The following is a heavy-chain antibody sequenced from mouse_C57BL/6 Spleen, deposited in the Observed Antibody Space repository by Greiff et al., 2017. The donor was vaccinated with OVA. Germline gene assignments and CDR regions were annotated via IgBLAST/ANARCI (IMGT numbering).Heavy chain of an antibody. D-gene: IGHD2-3*01. CDR2: INPSSGYT. CDR1: GYTFTSYT. V-gene: IGHV1-4*01. J-gene: IGHJ3*01. Sequence: QVQLQQSGAELARPGASVKMSCKASGYTFTSYTMHWVKQRPGQGLEWIGYINPSSGYTKYNQKFKDKATLTADKSSITAYMQLSSLTSDDSAVYYCARSSIYDGYYGGFFAYWGQGTLVTVSA. CDR3: ARSSIYDGYYGGFFAY.